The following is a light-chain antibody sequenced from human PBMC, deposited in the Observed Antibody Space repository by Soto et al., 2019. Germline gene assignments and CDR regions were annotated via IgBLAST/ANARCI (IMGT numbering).Light chain of an antibody. CDR3: QQYGSSPRT. V-gene: IGKV3-20*01. CDR2: CAS. CDR1: QSVSSSY. Sequence: EIVLTQSPGTLSLSPGERATLSCRASQSVSSSYLAWYQQKPGQAPRHLIYCASSRGTGIPDRFSGSGSGTDFTLTISRLEPEDFAVYYCQQYGSSPRTFGQGTKVEIK. J-gene: IGKJ1*01.